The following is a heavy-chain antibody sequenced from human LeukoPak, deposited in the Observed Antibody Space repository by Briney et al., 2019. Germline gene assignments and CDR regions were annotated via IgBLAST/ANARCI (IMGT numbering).Heavy chain of an antibody. CDR2: IIPIFGTA. V-gene: IGHV1-69*05. D-gene: IGHD3-16*01. CDR1: GGTFSSYA. J-gene: IGHJ4*02. CDR3: AAQMRRLLGGRDY. Sequence: SVKVSCKVSGGTFSSYAISWVRQAPGQGREWMGGIIPIFGTANYAQKFQGRVTITTDESTSTAYMELSSLRSEDTSVYYCAAQMRRLLGGRDYWGQGTLVTVSS.